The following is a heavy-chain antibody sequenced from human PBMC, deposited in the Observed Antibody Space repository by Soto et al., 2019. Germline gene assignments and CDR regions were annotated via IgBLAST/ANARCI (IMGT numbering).Heavy chain of an antibody. D-gene: IGHD4-17*01. Sequence: PRGSLRLYCAASGFLFSTYGMHWVRQAPGKGLEWLSVISYDGNNKDYADSVKGRFTISRDNSKSTLWLQMDSLRTEDTAVYYCAKDLLLTTITTVGDWGQGTLVTVSA. J-gene: IGHJ4*02. CDR1: GFLFSTYG. CDR3: AKDLLLTTITTVGD. CDR2: ISYDGNNK. V-gene: IGHV3-30*18.